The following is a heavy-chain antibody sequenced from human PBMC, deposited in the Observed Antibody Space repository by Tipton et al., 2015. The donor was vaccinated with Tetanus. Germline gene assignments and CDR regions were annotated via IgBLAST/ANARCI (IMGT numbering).Heavy chain of an antibody. D-gene: IGHD5-12*01. J-gene: IGHJ4*02. CDR3: ARANNDYPKKGPFDY. CDR2: VYHSGAT. CDR1: GSSISRSGHY. Sequence: GLVKPSETLSLTCTVFGSSISRSGHYWTWIRQPPGKEPEWVGYVYHSGATNYHPSLKSRLAISADTSKNQFSLNLRSVITADTAVYYCARANNDYPKKGPFDYWGQGKQVSVSS. V-gene: IGHV4-61*08.